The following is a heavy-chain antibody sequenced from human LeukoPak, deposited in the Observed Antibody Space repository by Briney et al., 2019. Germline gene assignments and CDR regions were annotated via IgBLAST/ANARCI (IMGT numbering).Heavy chain of an antibody. D-gene: IGHD2-21*02. J-gene: IGHJ4*02. CDR3: AKDGTGGGHIVVVTAIHFDY. V-gene: IGHV3-23*01. CDR1: GFTLSSYA. Sequence: PGGSLRLSCAASGFTLSSYAMSWVRQAPGKGLEWVSAISGIGGRTNYADSLKGPFTISRDNSNNTLYLQMNSLRPEDAAVYYCAKDGTGGGHIVVVTAIHFDYWGQGTLVTVSS. CDR2: ISGIGGRT.